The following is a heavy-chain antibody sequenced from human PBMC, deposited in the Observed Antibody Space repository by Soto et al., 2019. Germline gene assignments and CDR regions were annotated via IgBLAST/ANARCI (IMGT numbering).Heavy chain of an antibody. CDR1: GGSISIYY. V-gene: IGHV4-59*08. CDR3: ARRPVAAVPFLEY. Sequence: QVQLQESGPGLVKPSETLSLTCTVSGGSISIYYWSWIRQPPGKGLEWIGYIFYGGSTDYSPSLKSRVTRSVDTSKNQFSLNLSSVTAAGTAVYYCARRPVAAVPFLEYWGQGTLVTVSS. CDR2: IFYGGST. J-gene: IGHJ4*02. D-gene: IGHD6-25*01.